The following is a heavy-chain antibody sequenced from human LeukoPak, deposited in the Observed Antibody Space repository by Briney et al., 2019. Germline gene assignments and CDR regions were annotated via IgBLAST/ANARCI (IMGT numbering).Heavy chain of an antibody. CDR3: ARRDGYGAYAI. Sequence: GESLKISCKGSGYSFTSCWIGWVRQMPGKVLGWMGIIYPGDSDTRYSPSFQGQVAISADRSISTAYLQWSSLKASDTALYYCARRDGYGAYAIWGQGTMVTVSS. CDR1: GYSFTSCW. V-gene: IGHV5-51*01. D-gene: IGHD5-24*01. CDR2: IYPGDSDT. J-gene: IGHJ3*02.